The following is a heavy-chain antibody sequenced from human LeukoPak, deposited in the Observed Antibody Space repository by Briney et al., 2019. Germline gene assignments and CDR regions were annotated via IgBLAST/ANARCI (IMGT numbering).Heavy chain of an antibody. V-gene: IGHV3-23*01. D-gene: IGHD3-9*01. CDR2: ISGSGGST. CDR3: AKDGTKTYYGILTGYYGFDY. Sequence: GASLRRSCAASGFTFSSYAMSWVRQAPGKGLEWVSAISGSGGSTYYADSVKGRFTISRDNSKNTLYPQMNSLRAEDTAVYYCAKDGTKTYYGILTGYYGFDYWGQGTLVTVSS. CDR1: GFTFSSYA. J-gene: IGHJ4*02.